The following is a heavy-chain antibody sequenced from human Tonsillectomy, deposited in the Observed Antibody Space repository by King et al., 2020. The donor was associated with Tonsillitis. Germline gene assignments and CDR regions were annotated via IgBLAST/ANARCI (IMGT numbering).Heavy chain of an antibody. J-gene: IGHJ4*02. CDR3: AKLGGVVVTAIGY. CDR1: GFTFSSYA. V-gene: IGHV3-23*01. D-gene: IGHD2-21*02. Sequence: VQLLESGGGLVQPGGSLRLSCAASGFTFSSYAMSWVRQAPGKGLEWVSVISGSGGSTFYADSVKGRFTISRDNSKNTLYLQMNSLRDGETAVYYCAKLGGVVVTAIGYWGQGTLVTVSS. CDR2: ISGSGGST.